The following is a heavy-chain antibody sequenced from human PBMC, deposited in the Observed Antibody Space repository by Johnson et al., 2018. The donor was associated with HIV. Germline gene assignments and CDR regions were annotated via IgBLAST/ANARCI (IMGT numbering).Heavy chain of an antibody. CDR2: ISYDGSNK. V-gene: IGHV3-30-3*02. J-gene: IGHJ3*02. Sequence: QVQLVESGGGVVQPGRSLRLSCAASGFTFTSYTMHWVRQAPGMGLEWVALISYDGSNKYYADSVKGRFTISRDNSKNTLYLQMNSLRAEDTAVFYCAKIVATSDDVFDIWGQGTKVTVSS. CDR3: AKIVATSDDVFDI. D-gene: IGHD5-12*01. CDR1: GFTFTSYT.